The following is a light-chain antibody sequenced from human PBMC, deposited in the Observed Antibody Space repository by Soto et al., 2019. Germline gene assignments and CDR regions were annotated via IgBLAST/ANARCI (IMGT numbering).Light chain of an antibody. CDR1: SSNIGSNY. J-gene: IGLJ2*01. CDR2: NRN. Sequence: QSVLTQPRSASGAPGQRVTISCSGSSSNIGSNYVYWYQQLPGSAPKLLIYNRNQRPSGVPDRFSASKSGTSASLAISGLRSEDEADYHCAAWDDSLSGVVFGGGTKLTVL. V-gene: IGLV1-47*01. CDR3: AAWDDSLSGVV.